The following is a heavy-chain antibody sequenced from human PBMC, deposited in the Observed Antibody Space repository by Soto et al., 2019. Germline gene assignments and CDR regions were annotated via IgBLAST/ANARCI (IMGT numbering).Heavy chain of an antibody. CDR2: VIPSIGRT. J-gene: IGHJ6*02. Sequence: SVKVSCKASGGTFNKYALNWVLQAPGQGLEWVGVVIPSIGRTYYAQKFQGRVTLIADASTGTAYMELRCLTSEDTTAYYCARVFKDGYKPLRDTYDMEVWGQGSTVAVSS. V-gene: IGHV1-69*13. D-gene: IGHD5-12*01. CDR1: GGTFNKYA. CDR3: ARVFKDGYKPLRDTYDMEV.